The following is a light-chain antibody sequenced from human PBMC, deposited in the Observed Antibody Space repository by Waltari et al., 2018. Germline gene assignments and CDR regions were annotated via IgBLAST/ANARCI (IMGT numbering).Light chain of an antibody. V-gene: IGKV3-15*01. J-gene: IGKJ4*01. CDR3: QQYYYWPLT. Sequence: EIVMTQSPATLSVSPGERATLSCRASQSVGSKVAWYQQKPGQAPRLLIYSASTGATDIPGRFSGSGSGTDFTLIISSLQSEDFADYYCQQYYYWPLTFGGGTKVEIK. CDR1: QSVGSK. CDR2: SAS.